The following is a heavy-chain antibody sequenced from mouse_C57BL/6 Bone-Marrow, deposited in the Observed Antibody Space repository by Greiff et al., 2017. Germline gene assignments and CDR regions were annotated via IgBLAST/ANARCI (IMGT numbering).Heavy chain of an antibody. CDR2: IDPENGDT. CDR3: TTWRGDYFDY. V-gene: IGHV14-4*01. CDR1: GFNIKDDY. J-gene: IGHJ2*01. Sequence: VQLQQSGAELVRPGASVKLSCTASGFNIKDDYMHWVKQRPEKGLEWIGWIDPENGDTEYASKFQGKATITADTSSNTAYLQLSSLTSEDTAVYYCTTWRGDYFDYWGQGTTLTVSS.